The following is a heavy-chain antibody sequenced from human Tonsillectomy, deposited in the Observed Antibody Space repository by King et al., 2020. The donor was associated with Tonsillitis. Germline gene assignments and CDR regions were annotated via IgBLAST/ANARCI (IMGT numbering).Heavy chain of an antibody. CDR3: ARVGGDDYASHYYYYMDV. Sequence: VQLVESGGGLVKPGGSLRLSCAASGFTFSSYSMNWVRQAPGKGLEWVSSISSSSSYIYYADSVKGRFTLSRDNAKNSLYLQMNSLRAEDTAVYYCARVGGDDYASHYYYYMDVWGEGTTVTVSS. CDR2: ISSSSSYI. J-gene: IGHJ6*03. V-gene: IGHV3-21*01. D-gene: IGHD4-17*01. CDR1: GFTFSSYS.